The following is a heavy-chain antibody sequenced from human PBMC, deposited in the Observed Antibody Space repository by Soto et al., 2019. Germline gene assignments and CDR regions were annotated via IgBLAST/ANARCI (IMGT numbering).Heavy chain of an antibody. CDR2: IHPGDSDT. V-gene: IGHV5-51*01. J-gene: IGHJ5*01. CDR1: GYSFSNYW. Sequence: GESLKISCQGSGYSFSNYWVGWVRQIPGRGLEWMGIIHPGDSDTRYSPFFQGQVTISADKSISTAYLQWSSLKASDTAMYYCARHNRYSSTWFEGWFDPWGQGTLVTVSS. D-gene: IGHD6-13*01. CDR3: ARHNRYSSTWFEGWFDP.